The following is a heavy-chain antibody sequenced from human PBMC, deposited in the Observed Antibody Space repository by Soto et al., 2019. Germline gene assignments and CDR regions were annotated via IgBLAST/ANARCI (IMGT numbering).Heavy chain of an antibody. J-gene: IGHJ6*02. V-gene: IGHV4-30-4*01. Sequence: QVQLQESGPGLVKPSQTLSLTCTVSGGPISRGDSYWSWIRRPTGKGLEWIGYIYYSGSTKYNPSLKRRLTISRDTSKNQFSLKLSSVPAAAAAAYYCARDNRSFYYYDTAIRCRGTTVTVSS. CDR2: IYYSGST. D-gene: IGHD5-12*01. CDR1: GGPISRGDSY. CDR3: ARDNRSFYYYDTAI.